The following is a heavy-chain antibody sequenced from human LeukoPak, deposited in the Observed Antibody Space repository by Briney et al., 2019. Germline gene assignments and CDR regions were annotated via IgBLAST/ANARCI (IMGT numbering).Heavy chain of an antibody. CDR3: ARDAAYGYDRFDY. Sequence: GGSLRLSCAASGFMFSSSWMAWVRQAPGKGLEWVANIKEDGSDKNYVDSAKGRFTISRDNAKNSLYLQMNSLRAEDTAIYYCARDAAYGYDRFDYWGQGTQVTVSS. CDR2: IKEDGSDK. CDR1: GFMFSSSW. J-gene: IGHJ4*02. V-gene: IGHV3-7*01. D-gene: IGHD5-18*01.